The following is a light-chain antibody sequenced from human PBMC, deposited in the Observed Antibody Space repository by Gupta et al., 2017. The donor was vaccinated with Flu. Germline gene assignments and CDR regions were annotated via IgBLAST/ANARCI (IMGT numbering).Light chain of an antibody. CDR3: QQRSNWPPT. V-gene: IGKV3-11*01. Sequence: DIVLTQSPATLSLSPGERATLSCRASQSVSSYLAWYQQKPGQAPRLLIYDASNRATGIPTRFSGSGSGTVFTLTINSLEPEVFAVYSCQQRSNWPPTFGPGTKVDI. J-gene: IGKJ3*01. CDR2: DAS. CDR1: QSVSSY.